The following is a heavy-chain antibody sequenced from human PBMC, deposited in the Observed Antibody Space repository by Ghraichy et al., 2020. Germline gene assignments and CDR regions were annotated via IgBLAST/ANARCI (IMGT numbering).Heavy chain of an antibody. V-gene: IGHV2-5*01. J-gene: IGHJ4*02. CDR3: ARYSPLPGRGSESVYFDH. CDR1: GFSLSSSAVG. D-gene: IGHD2-21*01. CDR2: IYRNDDK. Sequence: SGPTLVKPTQTLTLTCSFSGFSLSSSAVGVGWIRQPPGKALQWLALIYRNDDKYYSPSVNSRLTIAKDTSKNQVVLTMTNMDPEDTGTYYCARYSPLPGRGSESVYFDHWGQGTLVIVSS.